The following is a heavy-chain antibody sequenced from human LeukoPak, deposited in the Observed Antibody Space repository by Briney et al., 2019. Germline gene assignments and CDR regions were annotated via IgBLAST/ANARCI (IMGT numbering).Heavy chain of an antibody. CDR3: SRDLRGRDDY. Sequence: GGSLRLSCAASGFTFSSYWMHWVRQAPGKGLVWVSRINTGGSTTDYADSVKGRFTISRDNAKNTLYLQMNSLRAEDTAVHYCSRDLRGRDDYWGQGILVIVSS. J-gene: IGHJ4*02. CDR1: GFTFSSYW. V-gene: IGHV3-74*01. CDR2: INTGGSTT. D-gene: IGHD5-24*01.